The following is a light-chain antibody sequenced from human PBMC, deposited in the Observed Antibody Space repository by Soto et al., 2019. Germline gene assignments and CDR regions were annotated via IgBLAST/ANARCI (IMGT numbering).Light chain of an antibody. Sequence: QSVLTQPPSAAGTPGQRVTISCSGSISNIGTNAVNWYQQLPGTAPKLLIYYTNQRPSGIPDRFSGSKSGTSASLDISGLQSEDVADYYCTAWDGSLNGRVFGGGTKLTVL. CDR1: ISNIGTNA. CDR2: YTN. J-gene: IGLJ3*02. CDR3: TAWDGSLNGRV. V-gene: IGLV1-44*01.